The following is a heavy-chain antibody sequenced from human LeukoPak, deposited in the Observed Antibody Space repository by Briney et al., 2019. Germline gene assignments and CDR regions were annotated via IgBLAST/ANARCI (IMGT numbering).Heavy chain of an antibody. CDR2: ISNNEDNT. Sequence: GGSLRLSCAASGFTLSYYSMHWVRQAPGKGLEYVSAISNNEDNTYYANSVKGRFTISRGNSKNTLYLQMGSLRAEDMAVYYCARFQYLYSYGSLDSWGQGTQVTVSS. D-gene: IGHD5-18*01. V-gene: IGHV3-64*01. J-gene: IGHJ4*02. CDR1: GFTLSYYS. CDR3: ARFQYLYSYGSLDS.